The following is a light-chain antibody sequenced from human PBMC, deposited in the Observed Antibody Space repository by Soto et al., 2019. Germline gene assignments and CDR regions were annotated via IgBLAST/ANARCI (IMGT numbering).Light chain of an antibody. CDR3: QQYNGYPHT. J-gene: IGKJ2*01. CDR1: PSISTW. Sequence: DIQMTQSPSTLSASVGDRVTIICRASPSISTWLAWYQQKPGKAPKLLIYKASSLRNGVPSRFSGSGSGTEFTLTIYSLQPDDFASYYCQQYNGYPHTFGQGTKLEIK. CDR2: KAS. V-gene: IGKV1-5*03.